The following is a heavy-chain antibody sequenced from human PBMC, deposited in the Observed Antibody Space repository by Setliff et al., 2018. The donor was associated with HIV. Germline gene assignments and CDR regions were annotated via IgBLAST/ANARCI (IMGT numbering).Heavy chain of an antibody. J-gene: IGHJ4*02. CDR1: GGSISGSH. CDR2: IYYSGST. V-gene: IGHV4-59*01. Sequence: SETLSLTCAVSGGSISGSHWNWIRQSPGGGLEWIGYIYYSGSTNYNPSFKRRVTISIDKSRESFSLTLTSVTAADTAMYYCTKGRLGQADYWGQGIRVTV. D-gene: IGHD3-10*01. CDR3: TKGRLGQADY.